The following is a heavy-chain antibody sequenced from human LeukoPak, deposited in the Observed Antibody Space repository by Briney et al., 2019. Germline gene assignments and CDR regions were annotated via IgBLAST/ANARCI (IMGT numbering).Heavy chain of an antibody. V-gene: IGHV4-34*01. CDR3: ARDNQYYYDSSGYYYDYYYYGMDV. CDR2: INHSGST. J-gene: IGHJ6*02. D-gene: IGHD3-22*01. Sequence: SETLSLTCAVYGGSFSGYYWSWIRQPPGKGLEWIGEINHSGSTNYNPSLKSRVTISVDTSKNQFSLKLSSVTAADTAVYYCARDNQYYYDSSGYYYDYYYYGMDVWGQGTTVTVSS. CDR1: GGSFSGYY.